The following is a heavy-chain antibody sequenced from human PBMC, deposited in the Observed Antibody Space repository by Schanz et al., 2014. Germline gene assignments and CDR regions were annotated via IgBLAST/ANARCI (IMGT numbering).Heavy chain of an antibody. CDR2: MNESHSTI. V-gene: IGHV3-23*04. Sequence: EVQLVESGGGLVQPGGSLRLSCTASGFTFSSYGMHWVRQAPGKGLEWVSAMNESHSTIYYADSVRGRFTISRDNAENTLFLQMNSLRAEDTAVYYCARKVVATIGGYYDNWGQGTLVIVSS. CDR3: ARKVVATIGGYYDN. D-gene: IGHD5-12*01. J-gene: IGHJ4*02. CDR1: GFTFSSYG.